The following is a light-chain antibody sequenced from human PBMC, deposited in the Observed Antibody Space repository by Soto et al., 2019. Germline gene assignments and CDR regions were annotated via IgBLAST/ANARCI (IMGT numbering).Light chain of an antibody. Sequence: QSVLTQSPSASASLGASVKLTCTLSSGHSNYAIAWHQQQPEKGPRYLMNLNSDGSHTKGDGIPDRFSGSSSGAERYLTISSLQYEDEADYYCQTWATGIRVFGGGTQLTVL. V-gene: IGLV4-69*01. J-gene: IGLJ3*02. CDR2: LNSDGSH. CDR3: QTWATGIRV. CDR1: SGHSNYA.